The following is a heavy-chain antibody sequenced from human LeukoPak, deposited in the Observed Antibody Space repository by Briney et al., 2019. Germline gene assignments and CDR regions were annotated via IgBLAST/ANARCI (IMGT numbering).Heavy chain of an antibody. V-gene: IGHV4-34*01. CDR1: GGSFSGYY. J-gene: IGHJ6*03. CDR2: MNHSGST. D-gene: IGHD4-11*01. Sequence: SETLSLTCAVYGGSFSGYYWSWIRQPPGKGLEWIGEMNHSGSTNYNPSLKSRVTISVDTSKNQFSLKLSSVTAADTAVYYCASTTVTTPYYYYYMDVWGKGTTVTVSS. CDR3: ASTTVTTPYYYYYMDV.